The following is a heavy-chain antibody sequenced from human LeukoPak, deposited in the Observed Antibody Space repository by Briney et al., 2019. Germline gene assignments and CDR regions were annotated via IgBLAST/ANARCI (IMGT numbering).Heavy chain of an antibody. CDR1: GFTFISFA. Sequence: GGSLTLSCAASGFTFISFAMNWVRQAPGNGLEWVSYISSAASPRYYADSVKGRLTIPRDNAKNPPYLQMNSLRGEDTAVYYCARDVSYYGGDWFDPWGQGALVTVSS. CDR2: ISSAASPR. D-gene: IGHD4-23*01. J-gene: IGHJ5*02. CDR3: ARDVSYYGGDWFDP. V-gene: IGHV3-48*03.